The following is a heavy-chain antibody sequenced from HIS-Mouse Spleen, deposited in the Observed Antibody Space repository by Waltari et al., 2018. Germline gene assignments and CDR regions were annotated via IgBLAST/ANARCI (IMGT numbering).Heavy chain of an antibody. Sequence: QLQLQESGPGLVKPSETLSLTCTVSGGSISSSSYYWGWIRQPPGKGLEWIGSIYYSGSTYDNPYLKIRVTISVDTSKNQFSLKLSSVTAADTAVYYCAREIPYSSSWYDWYFDLWGRGTLVSVSS. CDR3: AREIPYSSSWYDWYFDL. D-gene: IGHD6-13*01. CDR1: GGSISSSSYY. CDR2: IYYSGST. V-gene: IGHV4-39*07. J-gene: IGHJ2*01.